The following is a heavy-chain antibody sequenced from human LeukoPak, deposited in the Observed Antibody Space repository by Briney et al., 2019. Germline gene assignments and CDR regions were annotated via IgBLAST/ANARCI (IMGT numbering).Heavy chain of an antibody. CDR2: ISGSGGST. J-gene: IGHJ2*01. Sequence: HSGGSLRLSCAASGFTFSSYAMSWVRQAPGKGLEWVSAISGSGGSTYYADSVKGRFTISRDNSKNTLYLQMNSLRAEDTAVYYCAKLRGRPSLWYFDLWGRGTLVTVSS. CDR3: AKLRGRPSLWYFDL. CDR1: GFTFSSYA. V-gene: IGHV3-23*01.